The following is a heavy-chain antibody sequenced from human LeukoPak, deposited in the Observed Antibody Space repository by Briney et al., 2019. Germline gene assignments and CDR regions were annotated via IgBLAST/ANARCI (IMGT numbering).Heavy chain of an antibody. CDR3: ARLSPVLAGGGSLKWFDP. V-gene: IGHV1-24*01. J-gene: IGHJ5*02. D-gene: IGHD2-15*01. CDR2: FVPEDGET. CDR1: GYTLTELS. Sequence: ASVQVSCKVSGYTLTELSMHWVRQAPGKGLEWMGGFVPEDGETVYAQRFQGRVTMTEDPSTTTAYLELSSLRFDDTAVYYCARLSPVLAGGGSLKWFDPWGQGTQVTVSS.